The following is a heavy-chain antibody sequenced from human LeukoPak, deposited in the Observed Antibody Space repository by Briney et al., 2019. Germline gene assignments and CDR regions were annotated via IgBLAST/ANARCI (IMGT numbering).Heavy chain of an antibody. CDR3: TRGTFYFDGSGSINGYMGHY. V-gene: IGHV3-30-3*01. D-gene: IGHD3-22*01. CDR1: GSAFNSYA. CDR2: ISHDGNNK. J-gene: IGHJ4*02. Sequence: GGSLRLSCAASGSAFNSYAMHWVRQAPGKGLEWVAVISHDGNNKYYADSVKGRFTISRDNSKDTLYLQMDSLRSEDTAIYYCTRGTFYFDGSGSINGYMGHYWGQGTLVTVSS.